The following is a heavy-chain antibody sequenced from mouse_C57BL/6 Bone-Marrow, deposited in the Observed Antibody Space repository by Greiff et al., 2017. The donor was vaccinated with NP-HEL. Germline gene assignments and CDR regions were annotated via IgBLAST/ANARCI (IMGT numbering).Heavy chain of an antibody. Sequence: QVQLQQPGAELVMPGASVKLSCKASGYTFTSYWMHWVKQRPGQGLEWIGEIDPSDSYTNYNQKFKGKSTLTVDKSSSTAYMQLSSLTSEDSAVYCCAREGDYYGSSLYAMDYWGQGTSVTVSS. V-gene: IGHV1-69*01. CDR3: AREGDYYGSSLYAMDY. CDR1: GYTFTSYW. D-gene: IGHD1-1*01. CDR2: IDPSDSYT. J-gene: IGHJ4*01.